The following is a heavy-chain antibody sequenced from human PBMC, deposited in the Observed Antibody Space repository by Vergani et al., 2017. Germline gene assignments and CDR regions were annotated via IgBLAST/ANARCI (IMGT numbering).Heavy chain of an antibody. D-gene: IGHD1-1*01. CDR2: INYVGRT. CDR1: GGSINPSSSF. J-gene: IGHJ2*01. V-gene: IGHV4-39*01. CDR3: AKGRGYNGYFDL. Sequence: QLQLQESGPGLVKPSETLSLICTVSGGSINPSSSFWGWIRQSPGKGLEWIGSINYVGRTYYIPSLQSRATVFVDTSQNQFSLNLASVTAADTAVYSCAKGRGYNGYFDLWGRGTLVTVSS.